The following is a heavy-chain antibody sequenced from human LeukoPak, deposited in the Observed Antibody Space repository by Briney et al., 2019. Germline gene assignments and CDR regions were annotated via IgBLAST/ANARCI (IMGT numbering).Heavy chain of an antibody. V-gene: IGHV4-34*01. Sequence: SETLSLTCAVYGGSFSGYYCGWIRHPPGKGREWIGEINHSGSTNYNPSLKSRVTISVDTPKNQFSLKLSSVTAADTAVYYCARFSLAGAALDYWGQGTLVTVSS. CDR3: ARFSLAGAALDY. D-gene: IGHD1-26*01. CDR2: INHSGST. J-gene: IGHJ4*02. CDR1: GGSFSGYY.